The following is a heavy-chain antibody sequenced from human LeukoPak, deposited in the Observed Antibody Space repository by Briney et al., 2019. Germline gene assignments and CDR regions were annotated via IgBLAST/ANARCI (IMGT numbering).Heavy chain of an antibody. CDR2: FHNIGTS. CDR3: ARVGVSNLYDFYYYYMDV. Sequence: SETLSLTCTVSDDSISVYYRGWIRHPPGKGLEWIGYFHNIGTSTYNPSLKSRVTISGDTSKNQLTLKLSSVTAADTAVYYCARVGVSNLYDFYYYYMDVWGRGATVTGSS. J-gene: IGHJ6*03. D-gene: IGHD6-13*01. CDR1: DDSISVYY. V-gene: IGHV4-59*08.